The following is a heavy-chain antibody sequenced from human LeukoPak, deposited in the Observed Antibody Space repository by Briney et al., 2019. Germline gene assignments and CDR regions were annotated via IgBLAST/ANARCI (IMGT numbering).Heavy chain of an antibody. Sequence: KPSETLSLTCGVSGGSITSTNWWSWVRQPPGQGLEWIGGISLTGRTNYNPSLIGRVIMSLDESRNQLSLTLTSVTAADTAMYYCTRESGPYCPFGYWGQGTLVVVPS. CDR1: GGSITSTNW. V-gene: IGHV4-4*02. CDR2: ISLTGRT. J-gene: IGHJ4*02. D-gene: IGHD1-26*01. CDR3: TRESGPYCPFGY.